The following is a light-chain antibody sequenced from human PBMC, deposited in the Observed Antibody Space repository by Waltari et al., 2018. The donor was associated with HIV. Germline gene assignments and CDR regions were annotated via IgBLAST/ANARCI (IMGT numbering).Light chain of an antibody. CDR1: SGSIASNY. Sequence: NFMLTQPHSVSESPGKTVTISCTRSSGSIASNYVQWYQQRPGSSPTTVIYEDNQRPSGVPERFSGSLDSSSNSASLTISGLKTEDEADYYCQSYVVFGGGTKLTVL. CDR3: QSYVV. J-gene: IGLJ2*01. CDR2: EDN. V-gene: IGLV6-57*01.